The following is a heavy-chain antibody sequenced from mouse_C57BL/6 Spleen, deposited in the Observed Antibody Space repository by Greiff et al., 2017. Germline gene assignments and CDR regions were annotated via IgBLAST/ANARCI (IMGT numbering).Heavy chain of an antibody. V-gene: IGHV2-4*01. CDR2: IWSGGST. J-gene: IGHJ3*01. CDR3: ANGAGALAY. Sequence: QVQLMESGPGLVQPSQSLSITCTVSGFSLTSYGVHWVRQPPGKGLEWLGVIWSGGSTDYNAAVISRLSSSKDNSKSHVFFKMNSLQAGDTAVYDCANGAGALAYWGQGTLVTVSA. D-gene: IGHD4-1*01. CDR1: GFSLTSYG.